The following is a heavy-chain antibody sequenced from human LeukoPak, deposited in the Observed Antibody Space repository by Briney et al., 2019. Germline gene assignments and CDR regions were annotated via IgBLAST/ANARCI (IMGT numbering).Heavy chain of an antibody. J-gene: IGHJ4*02. V-gene: IGHV3-30*18. D-gene: IGHD2-15*01. Sequence: GGSLRLSCATPGFTFSSYGMHWVRQAPGKGLEWVAVISYDGRNKYYADSVKGRFAISRDNSKSTVHLQMNSLRAEDTAVYYCAKDPGYLDYWGQGTLVTVSS. CDR3: AKDPGYLDY. CDR2: ISYDGRNK. CDR1: GFTFSSYG.